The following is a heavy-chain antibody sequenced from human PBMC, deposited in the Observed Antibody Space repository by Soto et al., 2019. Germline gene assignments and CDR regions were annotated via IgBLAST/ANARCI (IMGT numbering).Heavy chain of an antibody. CDR2: IYHSGST. Sequence: TSETLSLTCAVSGGSISSSNWWSWVRQPPGKGLEWIGEIYHSGSTNYNPSLKSRVTISVDKSKNQFSLKLSSVTAADTAVYYCARISDPGIAVAGTYDYWGQGTLVTVSS. CDR3: ARISDPGIAVAGTYDY. J-gene: IGHJ4*02. V-gene: IGHV4-4*02. D-gene: IGHD6-19*01. CDR1: GGSISSSNW.